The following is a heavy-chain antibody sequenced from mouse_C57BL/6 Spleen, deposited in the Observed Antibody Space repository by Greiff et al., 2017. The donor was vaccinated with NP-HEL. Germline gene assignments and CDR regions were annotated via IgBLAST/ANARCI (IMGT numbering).Heavy chain of an antibody. CDR2: IDPSDSYT. CDR1: GYTFTSYW. D-gene: IGHD3-3*01. CDR3: ARWGRADY. J-gene: IGHJ2*01. V-gene: IGHV1-69*01. Sequence: VQLQQSGAELVMPGASVKLSCKASGYTFTSYWMHWVKQRPGQGLEWIGEIDPSDSYTNYNQKFKGKSTLTVDKSSSTAYMQLSSLTSEDSAVYYCARWGRADYWGQGTTLTVSS.